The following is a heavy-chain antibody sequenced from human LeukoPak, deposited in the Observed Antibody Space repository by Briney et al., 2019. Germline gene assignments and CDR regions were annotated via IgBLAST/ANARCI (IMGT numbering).Heavy chain of an antibody. CDR3: ARDIVVVVAVTSWFDP. CDR2: ISYDGSNK. D-gene: IGHD2-15*01. V-gene: IGHV3-30*03. Sequence: PGGSPRLPCAASGFTFSSYGMHWVRQAPGKGLEWVAVISYDGSNKYYADSVKGRFTISRDNSKNTLYLQMNSLRTEDTAVYYCARDIVVVVAVTSWFDPWGQGTLVTVSS. CDR1: GFTFSSYG. J-gene: IGHJ5*02.